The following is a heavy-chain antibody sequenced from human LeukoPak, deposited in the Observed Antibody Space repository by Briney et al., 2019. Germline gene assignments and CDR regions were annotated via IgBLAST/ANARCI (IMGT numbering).Heavy chain of an antibody. Sequence: PSETLSLTCTVSGGSISSISYYWRWIRQPPGKGLEWIGTLYYSGHTYYNPSLKSRVTISIDTSKNQFSMTLTSVTAADTAVYYCASQYCSSSSCYAGEHDYWGQGTLVTVSS. CDR3: ASQYCSSSSCYAGEHDY. J-gene: IGHJ4*02. CDR1: GGSISSISYY. V-gene: IGHV4-39*01. CDR2: LYYSGHT. D-gene: IGHD2-2*01.